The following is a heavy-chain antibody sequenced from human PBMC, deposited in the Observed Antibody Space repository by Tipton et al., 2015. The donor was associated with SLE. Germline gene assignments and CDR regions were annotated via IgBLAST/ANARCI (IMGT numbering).Heavy chain of an antibody. V-gene: IGHV4-59*01. Sequence: TLSLTRSVSGGFISSDYWSWIRQPPGKGLEWIGYIYNGESTNYNPSLKSRVTISGDTSKNQFSLKLSSVTAADTAIYYCARGAPHWDWGQGTLVTVSS. J-gene: IGHJ4*02. CDR2: IYNGEST. D-gene: IGHD3-16*01. CDR3: ARGAPHWD. CDR1: GGFISSDY.